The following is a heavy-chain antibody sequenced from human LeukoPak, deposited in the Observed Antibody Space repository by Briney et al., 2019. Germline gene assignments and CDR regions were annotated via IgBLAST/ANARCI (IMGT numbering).Heavy chain of an antibody. Sequence: GGSLRLSCAASGFTFSSYWMHWVRQAPGKGLVWVSRINSDGSSTSYADSVKGRFTISRDNAKNTLYLQMNSLRAEDTAVYYCASSLYNWNDAAFDIRGQGTMVTVSS. CDR1: GFTFSSYW. CDR2: INSDGSST. V-gene: IGHV3-74*01. J-gene: IGHJ3*02. CDR3: ASSLYNWNDAAFDI. D-gene: IGHD1-20*01.